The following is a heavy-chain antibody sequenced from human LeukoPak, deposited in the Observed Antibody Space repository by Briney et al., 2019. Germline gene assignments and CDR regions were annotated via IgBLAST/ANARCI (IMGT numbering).Heavy chain of an antibody. Sequence: GGSLRLSCAASGFTFYNYGINWLRQASGKGLEWVAVISYDGINIYYADSVKGRFTSYRDNSKKTLYLQMNSLRAEDTAVYYCATGRWTTYYYYMDVWGKGTTVTISS. J-gene: IGHJ6*03. D-gene: IGHD1-1*01. V-gene: IGHV3-30*03. CDR3: ATGRWTTYYYYMDV. CDR1: GFTFYNYG. CDR2: ISYDGINI.